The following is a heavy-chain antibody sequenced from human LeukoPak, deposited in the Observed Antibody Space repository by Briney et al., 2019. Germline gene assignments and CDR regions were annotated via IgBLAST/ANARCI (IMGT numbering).Heavy chain of an antibody. CDR1: GFTLSNYD. D-gene: IGHD6-13*01. J-gene: IGHJ4*02. CDR2: ISGRGGRT. V-gene: IGHV3-23*01. CDR3: AKELAADY. Sequence: PGGSLRLSCAASGFTLSNYDMSWVRQAPGKGLAWVSAISGRGGRTYYADSVKGRFTISRDNPKNTLYLQMNSLRAEDTAVYYCAKELAADYWGQGTLVTVSS.